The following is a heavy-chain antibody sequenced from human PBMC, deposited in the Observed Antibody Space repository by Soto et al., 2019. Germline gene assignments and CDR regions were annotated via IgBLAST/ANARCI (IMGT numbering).Heavy chain of an antibody. D-gene: IGHD3-10*01. CDR3: ARDLDPSGSYYTNY. V-gene: IGHV1-18*01. CDR1: GCTFSTIG. J-gene: IGHJ4*02. Sequence: QVQLVQSGAEVKKPGASVTVSCKTSGCTFSTIGITWVRQAPGQGLEWMGWISPHKGDTYYAQRLQGRVTMTTDTSTSTAYMELRGLRSDDTAVYFCARDLDPSGSYYTNYWGQGTLVTVSS. CDR2: ISPHKGDT.